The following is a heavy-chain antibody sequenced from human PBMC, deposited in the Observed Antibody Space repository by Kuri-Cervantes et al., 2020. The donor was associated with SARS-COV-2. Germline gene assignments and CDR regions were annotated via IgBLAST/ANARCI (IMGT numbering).Heavy chain of an antibody. D-gene: IGHD4/OR15-4a*01. CDR2: IGSSVGTV. V-gene: IGHV3-23*01. Sequence: GGSLRLSCAASGFTFSSYSMNWVRQAPGKGLEWVSVIGSSVGTVYYADSVKGRLTISRDNSKNTVYLQMNSLRAEDTAIYYCAKAGTITYWYFDLWGRGTQVTVSS. CDR1: GFTFSSYS. CDR3: AKAGTITYWYFDL. J-gene: IGHJ2*01.